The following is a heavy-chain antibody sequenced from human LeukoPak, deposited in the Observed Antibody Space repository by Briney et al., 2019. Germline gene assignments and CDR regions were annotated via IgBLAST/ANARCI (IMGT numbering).Heavy chain of an antibody. Sequence: PSETLSLTCTVYGDSMRSYYWSWIRQAPGKGLEWLGHMDDRGDSNYNPSLKGRGSISVDTSKNQFSLKLRSVTAADTAVYYCARDSRYDSGWFDDGMDVWGPGTTVTVSS. CDR2: MDDRGDS. V-gene: IGHV4-59*01. CDR1: GDSMRSYY. CDR3: ARDSRYDSGWFDDGMDV. D-gene: IGHD6-13*01. J-gene: IGHJ6*02.